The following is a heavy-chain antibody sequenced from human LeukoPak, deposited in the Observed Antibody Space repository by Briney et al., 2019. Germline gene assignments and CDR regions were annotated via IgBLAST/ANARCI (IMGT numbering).Heavy chain of an antibody. D-gene: IGHD3-22*01. J-gene: IGHJ6*02. CDR2: IYDSGST. CDR1: GGSIRSSYYY. CDR3: ARDTYYYDSSGYKNYYGMDV. V-gene: IGHV4-39*02. Sequence: SETLSLTCTVSGGSIRSSYYYWGWIRQPPGKGLEWIGSIYDSGSTYYNPSLKSRVTISVDTSKNQFSLKLNSVTAADTAVYYCARDTYYYDSSGYKNYYGMDVWGQGTTVTVSS.